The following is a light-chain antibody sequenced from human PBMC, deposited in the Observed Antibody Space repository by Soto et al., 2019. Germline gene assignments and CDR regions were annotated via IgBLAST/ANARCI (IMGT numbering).Light chain of an antibody. V-gene: IGKV1-5*01. J-gene: IGKJ4*01. CDR2: DAS. CDR1: QSISSW. Sequence: DTQMTQSPSTLSASVGDRVTITCRASQSISSWLAWYQQKPGKAPKLLIYDASSLESGVPSRFSGSGSGTEFTLTISSLQPDDSATYYCQQYNSYSPVTFGGGTKVEIK. CDR3: QQYNSYSPVT.